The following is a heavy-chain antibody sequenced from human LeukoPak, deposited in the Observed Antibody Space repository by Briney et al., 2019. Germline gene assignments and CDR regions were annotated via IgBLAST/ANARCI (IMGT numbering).Heavy chain of an antibody. CDR3: ARHGQLWGDAFDI. V-gene: IGHV5-51*01. CDR2: IYPGDSDT. CDR1: GYSFTSYW. Sequence: GESLKISCKGSGYSFTSYWIGWVRQMPGKGLEWMGIIYPGDSDTRYSPSFQGQVTISADKSTSTAYLQWSSLKASDTAMYYCARHGQLWGDAFDIWGQGTMVTVSS. J-gene: IGHJ3*02. D-gene: IGHD5-18*01.